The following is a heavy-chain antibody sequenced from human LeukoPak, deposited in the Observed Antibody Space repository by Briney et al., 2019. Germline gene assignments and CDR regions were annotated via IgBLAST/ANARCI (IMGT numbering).Heavy chain of an antibody. CDR1: GGSISSYY. Sequence: PSETLSLTCTVSGGSISSYYWSWIRQPPGKGLEWIGDIYYSGSTNYNPSLKSRVTISVDTSKNQSSLKLSSVTAADTAVYYCARLYSGYDLYYYYYYGMDVWGKGTTVTVSS. J-gene: IGHJ6*04. CDR2: IYYSGST. V-gene: IGHV4-59*01. D-gene: IGHD5-12*01. CDR3: ARLYSGYDLYYYYYYGMDV.